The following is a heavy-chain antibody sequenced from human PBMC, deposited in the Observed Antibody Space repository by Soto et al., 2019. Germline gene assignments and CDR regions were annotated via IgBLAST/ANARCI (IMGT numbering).Heavy chain of an antibody. J-gene: IGHJ5*02. CDR2: INHSGST. CDR1: GGSFSGYY. CDR3: ARWKIVLMVYAIPLYHWFDP. V-gene: IGHV4-34*01. D-gene: IGHD2-8*01. Sequence: SETLSLTCAVYGGSFSGYYWSWIRQPPGKGLEWIGEINHSGSTNYNPSLKSRVTISVDTSKKQFSLKLSSVTAADKAVYYCARWKIVLMVYAIPLYHWFDPWGQGTLVTV.